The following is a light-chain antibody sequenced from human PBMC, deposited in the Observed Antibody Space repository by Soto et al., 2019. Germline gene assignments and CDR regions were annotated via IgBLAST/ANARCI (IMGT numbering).Light chain of an antibody. V-gene: IGLV2-14*01. CDR2: DVS. CDR1: SSDVGGYNY. Sequence: QSALTQPASVSGSPGQSIPISCTGTSSDVGGYNYVSWYQQHPGKAPKFMIYDVSNRPSGVSNRLSGSKSGNTASLTISGLQAEDEADYYCSSYTTSNTRQIVFGTGTKVTVL. CDR3: SSYTTSNTRQIV. J-gene: IGLJ1*01.